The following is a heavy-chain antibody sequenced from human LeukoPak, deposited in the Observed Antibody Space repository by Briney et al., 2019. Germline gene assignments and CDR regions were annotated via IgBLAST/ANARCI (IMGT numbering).Heavy chain of an antibody. CDR3: ARDADSSSWSMYYYYGMDV. Sequence: GGSLRLSCAASGFTFSSYAMSWVRQAPGKGLEWVSAISGSGGSTYYADSVKGRFTISRDSSKNTLYLQMNSLRAEDTAVYYCARDADSSSWSMYYYYGMDVWGQGTTVTVSS. J-gene: IGHJ6*02. CDR1: GFTFSSYA. CDR2: ISGSGGST. D-gene: IGHD6-13*01. V-gene: IGHV3-23*01.